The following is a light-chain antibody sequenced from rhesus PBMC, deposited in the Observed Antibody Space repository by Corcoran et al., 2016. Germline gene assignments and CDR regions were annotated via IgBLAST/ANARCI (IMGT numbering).Light chain of an antibody. J-gene: IGKJ3*01. CDR1: QVISRY. CDR3: LQSKSYPFT. V-gene: IGKV1-28*02. CDR2: DAS. Sequence: DIQMTQSPSSLSASVGDTVTITCRASQVISRYLTWFQQKPGKAPKLLIYDASTLESGVPSRFSASGSGTDFNLTISRLQPEDFAADYCLQSKSYPFTFGPGTKLDFK.